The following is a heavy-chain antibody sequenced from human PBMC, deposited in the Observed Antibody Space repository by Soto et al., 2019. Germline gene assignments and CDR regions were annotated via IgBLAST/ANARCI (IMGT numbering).Heavy chain of an antibody. CDR2: IYPGDSDT. CDR1: GYSFTIYC. J-gene: IGHJ5*02. D-gene: IGHD2-15*01. Sequence: PGESLKISCNGSGYSFTIYCIGLVLQMPGKGLEWMGIIYPGDSDTRYSPSFQGQVTISADKSISTAYLQWSSLKASDTAMYYCARPGSSSDLSIDPWGQGTLVTVSS. V-gene: IGHV5-51*01. CDR3: ARPGSSSDLSIDP.